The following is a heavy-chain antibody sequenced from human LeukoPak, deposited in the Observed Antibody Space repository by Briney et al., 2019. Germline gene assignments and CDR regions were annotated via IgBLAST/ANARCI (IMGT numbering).Heavy chain of an antibody. Sequence: PSETLSLTCTVSGVSVSSSDYYWGWIRQPPGKGLEWIGTIYYSGSTSYNPSLKSRVTISVDTSKNQFSLKLTPVTAADTAVYYCARLQYYYGMDVWGQGTTVTVSS. V-gene: IGHV4-39*01. CDR3: ARLQYYYGMDV. CDR1: GVSVSSSDYY. CDR2: IYYSGST. J-gene: IGHJ6*02. D-gene: IGHD2/OR15-2a*01.